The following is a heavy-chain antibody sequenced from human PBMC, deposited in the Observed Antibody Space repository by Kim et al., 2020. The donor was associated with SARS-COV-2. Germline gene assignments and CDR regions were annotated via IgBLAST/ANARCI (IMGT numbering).Heavy chain of an antibody. CDR3: ASLYSSSFLDY. J-gene: IGHJ4*02. CDR2: K. V-gene: IGHV3-7*01. Sequence: KYYVDSVKGRFTISRDNAKNSLYLQMNSLRAEDTAVYYCASLYSSSFLDYWGQGTLVTVSS. D-gene: IGHD6-6*01.